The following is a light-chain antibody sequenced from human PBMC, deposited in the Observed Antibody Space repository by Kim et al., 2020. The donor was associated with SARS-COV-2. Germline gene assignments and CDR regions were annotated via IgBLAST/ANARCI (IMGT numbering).Light chain of an antibody. CDR2: GAS. CDR1: QSVRNN. V-gene: IGKV3-15*01. Sequence: IVMKQSPATLSVSPGERVTLSCRASQSVRNNLAWYQQRPGQAPRLLIYGASTRATDVSDRFSGSGSGTEFTLTIRSLQSEDLAVYYCQQYNDWPLLTFGGGTKVDIK. J-gene: IGKJ4*01. CDR3: QQYNDWPLLT.